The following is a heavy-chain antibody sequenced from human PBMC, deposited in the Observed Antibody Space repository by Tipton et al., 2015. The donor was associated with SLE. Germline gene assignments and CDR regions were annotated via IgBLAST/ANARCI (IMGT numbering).Heavy chain of an antibody. V-gene: IGHV4-39*01. CDR2: VYDSGST. J-gene: IGHJ4*02. Sequence: LRLSCTVSGGSIGRSSYYWGWIRQPRGKGLEWIASVYDSGSTYYNPSLKSRGTISVDTSKNQFSLRLSSVTAAGTAVYYCARHQRYTPMANFDYWGQGTLVTVSS. CDR3: ARHQRYTPMANFDY. CDR1: GGSIGRSSYY. D-gene: IGHD5-18*01.